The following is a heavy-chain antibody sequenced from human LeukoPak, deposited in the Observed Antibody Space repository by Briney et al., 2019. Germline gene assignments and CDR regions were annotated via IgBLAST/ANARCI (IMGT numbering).Heavy chain of an antibody. CDR3: ARGRLDFWSGSYYYGMDV. CDR1: GGSFSGYY. D-gene: IGHD3-3*01. J-gene: IGHJ6*02. Sequence: PSETLSLTCAVYGGSFSGYYWSWIRQPPGKGLEWIGEINHSGSTNYNPSLKSRVTISVDTSKNQFSLKLSSVTAADTAVYYCARGRLDFWSGSYYYGMDVWGQGTTVTVSS. V-gene: IGHV4-34*01. CDR2: INHSGST.